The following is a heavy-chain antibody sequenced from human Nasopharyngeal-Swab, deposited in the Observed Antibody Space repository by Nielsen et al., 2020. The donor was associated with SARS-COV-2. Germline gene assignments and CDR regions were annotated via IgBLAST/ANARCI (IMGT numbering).Heavy chain of an antibody. D-gene: IGHD6-19*01. J-gene: IGHJ1*01. Sequence: GESLKISCAASGFTFSSYGMHWVRLAPGKGLEWVAVIWYDGSNKYYADSVKGRFTISRDNSKNTLYLQMNSLRAEDTAVYYCARDQSSGWYPEYFQHWGQGTLVTASS. CDR1: GFTFSSYG. V-gene: IGHV3-33*01. CDR2: IWYDGSNK. CDR3: ARDQSSGWYPEYFQH.